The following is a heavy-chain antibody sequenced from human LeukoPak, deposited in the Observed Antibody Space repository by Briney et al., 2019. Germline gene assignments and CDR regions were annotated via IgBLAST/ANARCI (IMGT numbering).Heavy chain of an antibody. D-gene: IGHD6-13*01. CDR3: ARGLRREQQLLRAFDY. J-gene: IGHJ4*02. V-gene: IGHV1-8*01. Sequence: SVKVSCKPSGYTLTHYDINWVRPASGQGRKWVEWMNPNNGNTGSAQKFQGTGTITSNTSISTAYMELSSLRAEDTAVYYCARGLRREQQLLRAFDYWGQGAPVTVSS. CDR1: GYTLTHYD. CDR2: MNPNNGNT.